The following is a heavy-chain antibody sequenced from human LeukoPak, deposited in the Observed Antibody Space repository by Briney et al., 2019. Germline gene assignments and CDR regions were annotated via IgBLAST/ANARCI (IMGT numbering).Heavy chain of an antibody. CDR3: AREGGTYRPLAY. J-gene: IGHJ4*02. D-gene: IGHD1-1*01. V-gene: IGHV4-4*02. Sequence: PSETLSLTRDVSRGFITQTNYWTRVRPAPGEGLGWIGEVHLQGSTTYNPSLMRRVALSVDTSANHVSRQLTSMTAADTAVYYCAREGGTYRPLAYSGQGTLVTVSS. CDR2: VHLQGST. CDR1: RGFITQTNY.